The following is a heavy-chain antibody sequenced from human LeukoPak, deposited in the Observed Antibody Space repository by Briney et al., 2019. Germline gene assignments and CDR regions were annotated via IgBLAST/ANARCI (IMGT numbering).Heavy chain of an antibody. CDR1: GGSISSYY. CDR3: ARGGSSSAYYYYYMDV. CDR2: IYTSGST. Sequence: SGTLSLTCTVSGGSISSYYWSWIRQPAGKGLEWIGRIYTSGSTNYNPSLKSRVTMSVDTSKNQFSLKLSSVTAADTAVYYCARGGSSSAYYYYYMDVWGKGTTVTVSS. V-gene: IGHV4-4*07. D-gene: IGHD6-6*01. J-gene: IGHJ6*03.